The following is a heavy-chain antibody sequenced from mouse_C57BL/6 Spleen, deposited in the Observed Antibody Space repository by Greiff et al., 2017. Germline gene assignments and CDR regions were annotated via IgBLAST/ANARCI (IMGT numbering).Heavy chain of an antibody. Sequence: QVQLQQPGAELVKPGASVKMSCKASGYTFTSYWITWVKQRPGQGLEWIGDIYPGSGSTNYNEKFKSKATLTVDTSSSTAYMQLSSLTSEDSAVYYCATAQATRFGYAMDDWGQGTSVTVSS. CDR2: IYPGSGST. V-gene: IGHV1-55*01. CDR3: ATAQATRFGYAMDD. J-gene: IGHJ4*01. D-gene: IGHD3-2*02. CDR1: GYTFTSYW.